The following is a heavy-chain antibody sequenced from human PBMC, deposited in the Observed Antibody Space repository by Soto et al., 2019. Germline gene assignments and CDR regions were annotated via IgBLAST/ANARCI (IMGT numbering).Heavy chain of an antibody. D-gene: IGHD3-9*01. CDR1: GGSISSYY. CDR2: IYYSGST. Sequence: SETLSLTCTVSGGSISSYYWSWIRQPPGKGLEWIGYIYYSGSTNYNPSLKSRVTISVDTSKNQFSLKLSSVTAADTAVYYCARSGQDHYDILTGYRNKEHDAFDIWGQGTMVTVSS. V-gene: IGHV4-59*01. J-gene: IGHJ3*02. CDR3: ARSGQDHYDILTGYRNKEHDAFDI.